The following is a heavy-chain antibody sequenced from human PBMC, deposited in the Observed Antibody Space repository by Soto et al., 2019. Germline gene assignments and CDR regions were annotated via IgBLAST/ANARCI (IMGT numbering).Heavy chain of an antibody. Sequence: PGESLKISCKGSGYSFTSYWIGWVRQMPGKGLEWMGIIYPGDSDTRYSPSFQGQVTISADKSISTAYLQWSSLKASDTAMYYCARLAPSSTEGRYPLGWFDPWGQGTLVTVSS. CDR2: IYPGDSDT. CDR3: ARLAPSSTEGRYPLGWFDP. CDR1: GYSFTSYW. J-gene: IGHJ5*02. V-gene: IGHV5-51*01. D-gene: IGHD3-16*02.